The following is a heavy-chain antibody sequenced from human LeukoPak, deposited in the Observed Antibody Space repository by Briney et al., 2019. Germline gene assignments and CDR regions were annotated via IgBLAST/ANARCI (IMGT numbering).Heavy chain of an antibody. D-gene: IGHD3-22*01. CDR1: GYTFTGYY. CDR2: INPNSGGT. Sequence: ASVKVSCKASGYTFTGYYMHWVRQAPGQGLEWMGWINPNSGGTNYAQKFQGRVTMTRDTSISTAYMELSRLRSDDTAVYYCARDLDSSGYSGYWGQGTLVTVSS. CDR3: ARDLDSSGYSGY. V-gene: IGHV1-2*02. J-gene: IGHJ4*02.